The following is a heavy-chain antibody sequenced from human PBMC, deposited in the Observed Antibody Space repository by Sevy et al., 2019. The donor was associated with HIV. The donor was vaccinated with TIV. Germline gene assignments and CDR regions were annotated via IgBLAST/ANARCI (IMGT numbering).Heavy chain of an antibody. Sequence: GGSLRLSCAVSGFSFDSYGMTWVRQAPGKGLEWVSAISGSGTRTYSADSVKGRFIISRDNSKNTLDLQMNSLRAEDTAIYYCAKGGGGHYDPDEIAYYFYYYNMDVWGKGTTVTVSS. V-gene: IGHV3-23*01. J-gene: IGHJ6*03. CDR3: AKGGGGHYDPDEIAYYFYYYNMDV. CDR1: GFSFDSYG. CDR2: ISGSGTRT. D-gene: IGHD3-22*01.